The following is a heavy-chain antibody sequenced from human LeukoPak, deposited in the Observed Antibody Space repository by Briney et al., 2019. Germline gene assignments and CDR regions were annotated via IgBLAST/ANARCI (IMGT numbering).Heavy chain of an antibody. J-gene: IGHJ4*02. CDR3: ARVRPPTGTAMAYYFDY. Sequence: SETLSLTCTVSGGSISSYYWSWIRQPPGKGLGWIGYIYYSGSTDYNPSLKSRVTISVDTSKNQFSLKLSSVTAADTAVYYCARVRPPTGTAMAYYFDYWGQGTLVTVSS. D-gene: IGHD5-18*01. V-gene: IGHV4-59*01. CDR2: IYYSGST. CDR1: GGSISSYY.